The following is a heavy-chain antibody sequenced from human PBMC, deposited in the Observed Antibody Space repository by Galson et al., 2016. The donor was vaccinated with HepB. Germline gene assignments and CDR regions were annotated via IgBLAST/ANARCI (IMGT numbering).Heavy chain of an antibody. J-gene: IGHJ4*02. CDR1: GYSFSSYW. Sequence: QSGAEVKEPGESLRISCKGSGYSFSSYWITWVRQRPGKGLEWIGRVDPGDSYGNYSPSFQGHVTISADKSISTASLQWTNLKASDTAMYYCARHRGRHGDNDFDYWGQGTLVTVSS. D-gene: IGHD5-24*01. CDR2: VDPGDSYG. CDR3: ARHRGRHGDNDFDY. V-gene: IGHV5-10-1*01.